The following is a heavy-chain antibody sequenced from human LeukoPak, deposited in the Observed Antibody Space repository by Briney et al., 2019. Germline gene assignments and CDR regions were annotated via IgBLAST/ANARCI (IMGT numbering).Heavy chain of an antibody. CDR1: GYTFTSYG. CDR2: ISAYNGNT. CDR3: ARVPPGGAADDAFDI. D-gene: IGHD1-26*01. Sequence: GASVKVSCKASGYTFTSYGISWVRQAPGQGLEWMGWISAYNGNTNYAQKLQGRVTMTTDTSTSTAYMELRSLRSGDTAVYYCARVPPGGAADDAFDIWGQGTMVTVSS. J-gene: IGHJ3*02. V-gene: IGHV1-18*01.